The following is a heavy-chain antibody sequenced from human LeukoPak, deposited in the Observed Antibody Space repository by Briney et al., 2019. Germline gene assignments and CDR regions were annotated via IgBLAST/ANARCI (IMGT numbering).Heavy chain of an antibody. D-gene: IGHD4-17*01. CDR1: GFTFNSYS. J-gene: IGHJ5*02. CDR2: ISSSSRTI. V-gene: IGHV3-48*04. Sequence: GGSLRLSCAASGFTFNSYSMNWVRQAPGKGLEWVSYISSSSRTIYYGDSVKGRFTISRDNAKNSLYLQMDSLRAEDTAVYYCAKAYTTGLEPWGQGTLVTVSS. CDR3: AKAYTTGLEP.